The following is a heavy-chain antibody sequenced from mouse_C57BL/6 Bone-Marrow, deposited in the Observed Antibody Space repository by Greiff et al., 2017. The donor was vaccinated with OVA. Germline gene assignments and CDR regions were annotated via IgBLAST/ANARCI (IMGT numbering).Heavy chain of an antibody. D-gene: IGHD2-12*01. Sequence: QVQLKQPGAELVKPGASVKMSCKASGYTFTSYWITWVKQRPGQGLEWIGDIYPGSGSTNYNEKFKSKATLTVDTSSSTAYMQLSSLTSEDSAVYYWARLRRKAWYAMDYWGQGTSVTVSS. J-gene: IGHJ4*01. CDR3: ARLRRKAWYAMDY. V-gene: IGHV1-55*01. CDR1: GYTFTSYW. CDR2: IYPGSGST.